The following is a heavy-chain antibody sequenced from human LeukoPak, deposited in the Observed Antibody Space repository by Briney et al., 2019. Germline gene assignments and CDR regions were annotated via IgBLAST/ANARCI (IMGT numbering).Heavy chain of an antibody. CDR3: ARVGYAFDI. Sequence: GGSLRLSCAASGFTFSDYTMNWVRQAAAKGLEWVSAISSHSSYIYYADSVKGRFTISRDNAKNSLYLQMNSLRDEDTAVCYCARVGYAFDIWGQGTMVTVSS. V-gene: IGHV3-21*01. J-gene: IGHJ3*02. CDR1: GFTFSDYT. CDR2: ISSHSSYI.